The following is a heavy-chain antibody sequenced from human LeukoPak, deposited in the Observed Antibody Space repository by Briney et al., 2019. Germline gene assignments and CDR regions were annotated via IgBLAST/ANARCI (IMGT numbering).Heavy chain of an antibody. Sequence: PSETLSLTCAVSDYSISSGYYWGWIRQPPGKGLEWIGSIYHSGSTYYNPSLKSRVTISVDTSKNQFSLKLSSVTAADTAVYYGAAGYCSGGSCYSVVHDAFDIWGQGKMVTVSS. V-gene: IGHV4-38-2*01. CDR3: AAGYCSGGSCYSVVHDAFDI. CDR1: DYSISSGYY. J-gene: IGHJ3*02. D-gene: IGHD2-15*01. CDR2: IYHSGST.